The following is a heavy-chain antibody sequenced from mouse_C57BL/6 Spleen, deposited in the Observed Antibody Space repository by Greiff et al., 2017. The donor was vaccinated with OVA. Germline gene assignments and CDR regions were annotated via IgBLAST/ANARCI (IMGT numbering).Heavy chain of an antibody. J-gene: IGHJ4*01. CDR2: INPNYGTT. V-gene: IGHV1-39*01. CDR1: GYSFTDYN. Sequence: VHVKQSGPELVKPGASVKISCKASGYSFTDYNMNWVKQSNGKSLEWIGVINPNYGTTSYNQKFKGKATLTVDQSSSTAYMQLNSLTSEDSAVYYCAREGYYYGSSFARAMDYWGQGTSVTVSS. D-gene: IGHD1-1*01. CDR3: AREGYYYGSSFARAMDY.